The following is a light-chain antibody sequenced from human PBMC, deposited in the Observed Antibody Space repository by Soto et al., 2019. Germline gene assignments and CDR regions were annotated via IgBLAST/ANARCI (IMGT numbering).Light chain of an antibody. J-gene: IGKJ2*01. Sequence: EIVLTQSPGTLSLSPGERATLSCRASQSASSNYLAWYQQKPGQAPRLLIYGTSTRATGIPDRSSGSGSGTDFTLTISRLDPEDFAVYYCQQYGSSPLYTFGQGTKLEIK. CDR2: GTS. CDR1: QSASSNY. CDR3: QQYGSSPLYT. V-gene: IGKV3-20*01.